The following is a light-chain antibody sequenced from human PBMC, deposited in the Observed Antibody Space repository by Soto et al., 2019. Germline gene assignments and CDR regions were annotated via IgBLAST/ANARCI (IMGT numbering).Light chain of an antibody. CDR1: RSNIGNNY. Sequence: QSVLTQPPSVSAAPGQKVTVSCSGSRSNIGNNYVSWYQHLPGTAPKLLIYDNDKRPSGIPDRFSASKSGTSATLDITGLQTGDEADYYCEAWDSNLSGGVFGGGTNVTVL. V-gene: IGLV1-51*01. CDR3: EAWDSNLSGGV. J-gene: IGLJ3*02. CDR2: DND.